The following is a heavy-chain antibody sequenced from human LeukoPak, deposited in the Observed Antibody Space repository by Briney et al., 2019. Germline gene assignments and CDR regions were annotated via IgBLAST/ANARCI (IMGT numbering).Heavy chain of an antibody. Sequence: GGSLRLSCAASGFTLSSYGMHWVRQAPGKGLEWVAVTWYDGSKEYYADSVKGRFTISRDNAKNSLYLQMNSLTAEDTAVYYCARSLDAFDIWGQGTMVTVSS. J-gene: IGHJ3*02. CDR2: TWYDGSKE. V-gene: IGHV3-33*01. CDR1: GFTLSSYG. CDR3: ARSLDAFDI.